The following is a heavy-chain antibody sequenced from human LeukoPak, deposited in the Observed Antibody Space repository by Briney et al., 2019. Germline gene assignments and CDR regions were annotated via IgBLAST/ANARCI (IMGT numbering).Heavy chain of an antibody. CDR2: ISNSGGST. J-gene: IGHJ4*02. CDR3: VKDPKFIGTAGTH. CDR1: GFSFSSNA. Sequence: PGGSLRLSCAASGFSFSSNAMTWVRQAPGKGLEWVSGISNSGGSTYYADSVEGRFTISRDNSKNTLYLQMNSLRAEDTALYYCVKDPKFIGTAGTHWGQGTLVTVSS. D-gene: IGHD6-13*01. V-gene: IGHV3-23*01.